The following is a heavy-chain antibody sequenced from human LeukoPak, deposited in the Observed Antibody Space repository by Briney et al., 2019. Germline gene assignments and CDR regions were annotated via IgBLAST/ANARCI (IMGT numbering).Heavy chain of an antibody. CDR1: GYTFTDYY. D-gene: IGHD4-23*01. J-gene: IGHJ4*02. V-gene: IGHV1-2*02. Sequence: ASVKVSCKASGYTFTDYYTHWVRQAPGQGLEWMGWINPNTAGTSYAQKFQGRVTMTRDTSISTAYMELSRLRSDDTAVYYCARSSGLYGGNSAFDCWGQGPLVTVSS. CDR3: ARSSGLYGGNSAFDC. CDR2: INPNTAGT.